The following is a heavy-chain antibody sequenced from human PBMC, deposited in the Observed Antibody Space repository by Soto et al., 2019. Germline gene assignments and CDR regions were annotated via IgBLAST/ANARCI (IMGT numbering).Heavy chain of an antibody. J-gene: IGHJ3*02. CDR3: AKLPYIAARDAFDI. CDR1: GFTFSSYG. V-gene: IGHV3-30*18. D-gene: IGHD6-6*01. CDR2: ISYDGSNK. Sequence: GSLRLSCAASGFTFSSYGMHWVRQAPGKGLEWVAVISYDGSNKYYADSVKGRFTISRDNSKNTLYLQMNSLRAEDTAVYYCAKLPYIAARDAFDIWGQGTMVTVSS.